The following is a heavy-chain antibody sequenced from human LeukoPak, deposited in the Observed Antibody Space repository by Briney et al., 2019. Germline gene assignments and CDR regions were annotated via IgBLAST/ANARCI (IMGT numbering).Heavy chain of an antibody. V-gene: IGHV3-49*02. D-gene: IGHD6-13*01. CDR2: IRSKAYGGTT. J-gene: IGHJ6*03. CDR3: TRDMYSSSWNVYYYYYYMDV. Sequence: WVRQAPGKGLEWVGFIRSKAYGGTTEYAASVKGRFTISRDDSKSIAYLQMNSLKTEDTAVYYCTRDMYSSSWNVYYYYYYMDVWGKGTTVTVSS.